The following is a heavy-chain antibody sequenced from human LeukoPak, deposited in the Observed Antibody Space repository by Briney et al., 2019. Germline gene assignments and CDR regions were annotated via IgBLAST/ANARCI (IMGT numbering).Heavy chain of an antibody. CDR1: GFTFSSYA. Sequence: PGGSLRLSCAASGFTFSSYAMTWVRQAPGKGLEWVSGISGSGGNTYYTDSVRGRLSISRDNSKNTLYLQVNSLRAEDTAVYYCARSPGRNLLGYGGQGTLVTVSS. CDR2: ISGSGGNT. CDR3: ARSPGRNLLGY. J-gene: IGHJ4*02. D-gene: IGHD3-16*01. V-gene: IGHV3-23*01.